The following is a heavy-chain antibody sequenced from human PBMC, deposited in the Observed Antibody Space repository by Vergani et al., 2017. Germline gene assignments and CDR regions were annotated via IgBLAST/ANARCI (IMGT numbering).Heavy chain of an antibody. CDR1: GGSISSYY. D-gene: IGHD3-16*01. CDR2: IYYSGST. Sequence: QVQLQESGPGLVKPSETLSLTCTVSGGSISSYYWSWIRQPPGKGLEWIGYIYYSGSTNYNPSLKSRVTISVDTSKNQFSLKLISVTAADTAVYYCAREVWGNDYYYYYMDVWGKGTTVTVSS. CDR3: AREVWGNDYYYYYMDV. J-gene: IGHJ6*03. V-gene: IGHV4-59*01.